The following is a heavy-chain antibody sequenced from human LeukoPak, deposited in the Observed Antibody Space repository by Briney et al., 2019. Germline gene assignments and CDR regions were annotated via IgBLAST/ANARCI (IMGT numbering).Heavy chain of an antibody. Sequence: SETLSLTCTVSGGTISSYYWSWIREPPGKGLEWIGYIYYSGSTNYNPSLKSRVTISVDTSKNQFSLKLSSVTAADTAVYYCARHGGRHDHWGQGTLVTLSS. V-gene: IGHV4-59*08. J-gene: IGHJ5*02. CDR3: ARHGGRHDH. CDR1: GGTISSYY. CDR2: IYYSGST. D-gene: IGHD3-16*01.